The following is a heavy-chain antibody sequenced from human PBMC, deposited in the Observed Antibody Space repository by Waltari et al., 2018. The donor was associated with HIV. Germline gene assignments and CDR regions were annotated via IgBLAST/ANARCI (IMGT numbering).Heavy chain of an antibody. Sequence: QVQLQQWGAGLLKPSETLSLTCAVYGGSFSGYYWSWIRQPPGKGLEWIGEINQSGGTNYNPTLKSRVTISVDTSKNQFSLKLSSVTAADTAVYYCARGVVGATKGHFDYWGQGTLVTVSS. D-gene: IGHD1-26*01. CDR3: ARGVVGATKGHFDY. CDR2: INQSGGT. V-gene: IGHV4-34*01. CDR1: GGSFSGYY. J-gene: IGHJ4*02.